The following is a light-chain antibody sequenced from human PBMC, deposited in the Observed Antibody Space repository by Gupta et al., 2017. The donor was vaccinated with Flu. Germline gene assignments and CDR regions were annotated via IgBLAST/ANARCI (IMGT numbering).Light chain of an antibody. CDR2: DAS. V-gene: IGKV3-11*01. CDR1: QSVSSY. J-gene: IGKJ3*01. CDR3: QHRRNCSFT. Sequence: EIVLTQSPATLSLSPGERATLSCRASQSVSSYLAWYQQKPGQAPRLLIYDASNRATGIPARFSGSGSGTDFTLTISSLEPEDFAVYYCQHRRNCSFTFGHGTNVDIK.